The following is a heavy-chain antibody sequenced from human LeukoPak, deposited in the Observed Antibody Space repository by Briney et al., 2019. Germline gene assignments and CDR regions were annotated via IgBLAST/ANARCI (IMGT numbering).Heavy chain of an antibody. Sequence: SETLSLTCTVSGGSISSYYWSWIRQPPGRGLEWSGYIYYSGSTNYNPSLKSRVTISVDTSKNQLSLKLSSVTAADTAVYYCARVGSSGWYFGGFEYWGQGTLVTVSS. CDR2: IYYSGST. J-gene: IGHJ4*02. CDR1: GGSISSYY. D-gene: IGHD6-19*01. CDR3: ARVGSSGWYFGGFEY. V-gene: IGHV4-59*01.